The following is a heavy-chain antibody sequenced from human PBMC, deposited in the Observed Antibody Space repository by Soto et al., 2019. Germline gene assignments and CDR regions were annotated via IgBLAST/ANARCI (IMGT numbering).Heavy chain of an antibody. V-gene: IGHV1-69*12. D-gene: IGHD5-18*01. CDR3: ASGIQLWLRRINNGYSG. Sequence: QVQLVQSGAEVTKPESSVKVSCKAPGGTFSTYAISWVRQAPGQGLEWMGGIIPMFGTANYAQRFQDRVTITADESTNTVYMELSILRSEDTAVYFCASGIQLWLRRINNGYSGWGQGTLVTVSS. CDR2: IIPMFGTA. CDR1: GGTFSTYA. J-gene: IGHJ4*02.